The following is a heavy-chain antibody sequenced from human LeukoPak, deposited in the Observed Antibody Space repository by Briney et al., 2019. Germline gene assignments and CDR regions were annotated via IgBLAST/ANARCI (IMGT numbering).Heavy chain of an antibody. CDR1: GGSISSSSYY. CDR2: IYYSGST. J-gene: IGHJ6*02. Sequence: SETLSVTCTVSGGSISSSSYYWGWIRQPPGKGLEWIGSIYYSGSTYYNPSLKSRVTISVDTSKNQFSLKLSSVTAADTAVYYCAREVRSTSWMNYYYYYGMDIWGQGTTVTVSS. CDR3: AREVRSTSWMNYYYYYGMDI. D-gene: IGHD2-2*01. V-gene: IGHV4-39*02.